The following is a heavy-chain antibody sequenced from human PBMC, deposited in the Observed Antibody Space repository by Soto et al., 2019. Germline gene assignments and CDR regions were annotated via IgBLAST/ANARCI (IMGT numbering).Heavy chain of an antibody. CDR2: IYYSGST. Sequence: QVQLQESGPGLVKPSETLSLTCTVSGGSISSYYWSWIRQPPGKGLEWIGYIYYSGSTNYNPSLKSRVTISVDTSKNQFSLKLSSVTAADTAVYYCARADRYYYGMDVWGQGTTVTVSS. CDR3: ARADRYYYGMDV. CDR1: GGSISSYY. V-gene: IGHV4-59*01. D-gene: IGHD3-22*01. J-gene: IGHJ6*02.